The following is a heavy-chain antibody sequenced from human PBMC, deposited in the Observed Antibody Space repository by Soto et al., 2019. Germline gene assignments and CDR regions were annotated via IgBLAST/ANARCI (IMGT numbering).Heavy chain of an antibody. CDR2: ISGSGGST. D-gene: IGHD2-21*01. CDR1: GFTFSSYA. Sequence: HPGGSLRLSCAASGFTFSSYALTWVRQAPGKGLEWVSSISGSGGSTYYADSVKGRFTLSRDNSENTLYLQMNSLRAEDTAIYYCAKDGGDNYYIGCWFDPWGQGTLVTAPQ. J-gene: IGHJ5*02. CDR3: AKDGGDNYYIGCWFDP. V-gene: IGHV3-23*01.